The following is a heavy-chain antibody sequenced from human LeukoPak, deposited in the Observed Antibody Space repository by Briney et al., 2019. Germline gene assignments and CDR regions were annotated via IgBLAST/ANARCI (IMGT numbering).Heavy chain of an antibody. D-gene: IGHD6-13*01. V-gene: IGHV4-59*11. CDR3: ARDDVAAGTLDY. CDR2: IYYSGST. Sequence: SETLSLTCTVSGSSISSHYWSWIRQPPGKGLEWIGYIYYSGSTNYNPSLKSRVTISVDTSKNQFSLKLSSVTAADTAVYYCARDDVAAGTLDYWGQGTLVTVSS. CDR1: GSSISSHY. J-gene: IGHJ4*02.